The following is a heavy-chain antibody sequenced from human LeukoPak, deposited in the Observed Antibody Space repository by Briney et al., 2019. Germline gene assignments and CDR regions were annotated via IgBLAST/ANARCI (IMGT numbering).Heavy chain of an antibody. J-gene: IGHJ4*02. CDR1: GSTFSGHY. Sequence: SGGSLRLSCAASGSTFSGHYIDWVRQAPGKGLEWVGRARNGGNGYTTQYAASVKGRFTFSRDDSENTVYLQMNSLKTEDTAVYFCARIMRVDYGTYYFVYWGQGTLVTVSS. V-gene: IGHV3-72*01. CDR2: ARNGGNGYTT. CDR3: ARIMRVDYGTYYFVY. D-gene: IGHD4/OR15-4a*01.